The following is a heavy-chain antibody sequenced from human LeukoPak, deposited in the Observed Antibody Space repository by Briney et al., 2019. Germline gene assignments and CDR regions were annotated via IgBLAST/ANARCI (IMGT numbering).Heavy chain of an antibody. V-gene: IGHV5-51*01. CDR3: ARLDPLGFCSSTSCFAFDI. D-gene: IGHD2-2*01. Sequence: GGSLKISCKGSGYSLTSYWIGWVRQMPGKGLEWMGIIYPGDSDTRYSPSFQGQVTISADKSISTAYLQWSSLKASDTAMYYCARLDPLGFCSSTSCFAFDIWGQGTMVTVSS. CDR2: IYPGDSDT. J-gene: IGHJ3*02. CDR1: GYSLTSYW.